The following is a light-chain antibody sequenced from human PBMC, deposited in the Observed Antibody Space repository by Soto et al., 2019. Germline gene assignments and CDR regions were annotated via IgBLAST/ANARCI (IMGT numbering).Light chain of an antibody. V-gene: IGKV1-9*01. CDR1: QGINTF. Sequence: IQLTQSPSSLSASVGDRVTITCRASQGINTFLAWYQKKAGKDPKLLIYAASTLQSGVPSRFSGSGSGTDFNLTISRLQSEDFATYECQQLNSYTITFGQGTRLEIK. CDR3: QQLNSYTIT. CDR2: AAS. J-gene: IGKJ5*01.